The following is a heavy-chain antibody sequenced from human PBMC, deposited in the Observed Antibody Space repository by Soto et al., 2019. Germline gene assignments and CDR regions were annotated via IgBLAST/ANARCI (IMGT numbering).Heavy chain of an antibody. CDR1: GGSISSGGYY. D-gene: IGHD2-21*02. J-gene: IGHJ4*02. CDR3: ARSHPVVVTAISFDY. CDR2: IYYSGST. V-gene: IGHV4-31*03. Sequence: QVQLQESGPGLVKPSQTLSLTCTVSGGSISSGGYYWSWIRQHPGKGLEWIGYIYYSGSTYYNPSLESRVTISVDTSKNQFSLKLSSVTAADTAVYYCARSHPVVVTAISFDYWGQGTLVTVSS.